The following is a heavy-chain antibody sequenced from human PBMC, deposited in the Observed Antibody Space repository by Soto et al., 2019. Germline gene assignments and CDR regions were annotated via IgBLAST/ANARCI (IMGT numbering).Heavy chain of an antibody. Sequence: SVKVSCKASGGTFSSYAISGVRQPPGQGLEWMGGIIPIFGTANYAQKFQGRVTITADESTSTANMELSSLRSEDTAVYYCARESFSSGWPNPRVAYFDYWGQGTLVTVSS. J-gene: IGHJ4*02. CDR1: GGTFSSYA. CDR2: IIPIFGTA. V-gene: IGHV1-69*01. D-gene: IGHD6-19*01. CDR3: ARESFSSGWPNPRVAYFDY.